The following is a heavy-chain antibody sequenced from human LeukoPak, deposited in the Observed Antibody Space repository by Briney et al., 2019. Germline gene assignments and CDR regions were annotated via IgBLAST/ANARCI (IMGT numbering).Heavy chain of an antibody. CDR1: GFTFTNFW. J-gene: IGHJ3*01. D-gene: IGHD3-10*01. CDR3: ARAKYGPGSCYPS. Sequence: GGSLRLSCAASGFTFTNFWMSWVRQAPGKGLEWVANIKQDGSEKYYVDSVKGRFTISRDNAKNSLHLQMNSLRAEDTAVYYCARAKYGPGSCYPSWGQGTMVTVSP. V-gene: IGHV3-7*01. CDR2: IKQDGSEK.